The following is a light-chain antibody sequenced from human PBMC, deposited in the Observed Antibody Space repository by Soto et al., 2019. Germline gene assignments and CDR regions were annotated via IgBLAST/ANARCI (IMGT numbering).Light chain of an antibody. J-gene: IGLJ1*01. V-gene: IGLV2-14*01. CDR3: SSYTSSSTQV. CDR2: EVS. Sequence: QSALAQPASVSGSPGQSITISCTGTSSDVGGYNYVSWYQQHPGKAPKLMIYEVSNRPSGVSNRFSGSKSGNTVSLTISGLQAEDEADYYGSSYTSSSTQVFGSGTKVTVL. CDR1: SSDVGGYNY.